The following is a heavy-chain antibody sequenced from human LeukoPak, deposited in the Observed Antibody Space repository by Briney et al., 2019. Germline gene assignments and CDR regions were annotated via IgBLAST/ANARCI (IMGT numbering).Heavy chain of an antibody. J-gene: IGHJ4*02. Sequence: PGGSLRLSCAASGFTFSNYSMNWVRQAPGKGLEWVSSISSSSSYRYYADSVKGRLTISRDNAKNSLYLQMNSLRAEDTAAYYCARGYTSSWFSFDYWGQGTLVTVSS. V-gene: IGHV3-21*01. D-gene: IGHD6-13*01. CDR3: ARGYTSSWFSFDY. CDR2: ISSSSSYR. CDR1: GFTFSNYS.